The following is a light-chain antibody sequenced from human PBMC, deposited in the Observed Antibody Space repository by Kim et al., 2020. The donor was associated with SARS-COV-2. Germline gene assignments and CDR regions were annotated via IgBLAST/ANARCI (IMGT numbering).Light chain of an antibody. CDR2: EVI. V-gene: IGLV2-23*02. CDR3: YSHAGSNTFV. J-gene: IGLJ1*01. CDR1: SSDIVSSNL. Sequence: ITLSCTGTSSDIVSSNLVSWYQQHPGKAPKLMIYEVIKRPSGVSNRFSGSKSGNTASLTISGLQAEDEADYYCYSHAGSNTFVFGTGTKVTVL.